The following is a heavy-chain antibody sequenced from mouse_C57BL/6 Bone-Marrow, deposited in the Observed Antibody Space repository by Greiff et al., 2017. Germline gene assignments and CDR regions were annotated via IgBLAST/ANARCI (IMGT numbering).Heavy chain of an antibody. CDR1: GFTFSDYG. Sequence: EVKLQESGGGLVKPGGSLKLSCAASGFTFSDYGMHWVRQAPEKGLEWVAYISRGSSTIYYADTVKGRFTISRDTAKNTRFLQMTSLRSEDTAMYYCARRINRWGQGTLVTVSA. J-gene: IGHJ3*01. CDR3: ARRINR. V-gene: IGHV5-17*01. CDR2: ISRGSSTI. D-gene: IGHD2-4*01.